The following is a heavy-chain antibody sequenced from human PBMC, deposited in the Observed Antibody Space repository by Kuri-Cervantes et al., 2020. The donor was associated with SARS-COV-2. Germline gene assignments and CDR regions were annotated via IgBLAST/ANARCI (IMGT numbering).Heavy chain of an antibody. CDR1: GESASGYF. D-gene: IGHD6-13*01. CDR3: ARRAAAGTILLDY. V-gene: IGHV4-34*01. Sequence: SETLSLTCAMYGESASGYFWSWFRQPPGKGLEWIGEVSQSGSTDYNPSLKSPVTMTLDTSMKHFFLNLSYVTAADTAVYYCARRAAAGTILLDYWGQGTLVTVSS. CDR2: VSQSGST. J-gene: IGHJ4*02.